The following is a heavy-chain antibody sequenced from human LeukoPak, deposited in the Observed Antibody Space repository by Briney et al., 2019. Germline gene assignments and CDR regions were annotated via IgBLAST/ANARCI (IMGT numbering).Heavy chain of an antibody. CDR3: ARGQTGSGRIFDY. D-gene: IGHD2-15*01. CDR1: GDSVSSNSAA. J-gene: IGHJ4*02. Sequence: SQTLSHTCAISGDSVSSNSAASKWIRQSPSRGLEWLGRTYYRSKWYNDYAKYVKSRITVNPATSKNQFSLQLNSVTPEDTAVYYCARGQTGSGRIFDYWGQGILVTVSS. CDR2: TYYRSKWYN. V-gene: IGHV6-1*01.